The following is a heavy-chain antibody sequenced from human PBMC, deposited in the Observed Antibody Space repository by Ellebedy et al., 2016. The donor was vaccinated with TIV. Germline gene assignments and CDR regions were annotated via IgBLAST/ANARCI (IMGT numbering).Heavy chain of an antibody. Sequence: ASVKVSXKASGYTFTGYYMHWVRQAPGQGLEWMGWINPNSGGTNYAQKFQGRVTMTRDTSISTAYMELSRLRSDDTAVYYCALVPDILTGPGWFDPWGQGTLVTVSS. J-gene: IGHJ5*02. V-gene: IGHV1-2*02. CDR2: INPNSGGT. D-gene: IGHD3-9*01. CDR1: GYTFTGYY. CDR3: ALVPDILTGPGWFDP.